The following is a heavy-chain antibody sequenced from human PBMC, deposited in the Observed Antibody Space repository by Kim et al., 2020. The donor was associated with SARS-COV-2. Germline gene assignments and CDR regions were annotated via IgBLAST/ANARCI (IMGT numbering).Heavy chain of an antibody. D-gene: IGHD6-19*01. CDR3: AKDRYSSPSAFDI. CDR2: ISWNSDSI. CDR1: GFTFGDYA. Sequence: GGSLRLSCAASGFTFGDYAMHWVRQAPGQGLEWVSGISWNSDSIGSADSVKGRFTISRDNAKNSLYLQVNSLRAEDTALYYCAKDRYSSPSAFDIWGQGT. J-gene: IGHJ3*02. V-gene: IGHV3-9*01.